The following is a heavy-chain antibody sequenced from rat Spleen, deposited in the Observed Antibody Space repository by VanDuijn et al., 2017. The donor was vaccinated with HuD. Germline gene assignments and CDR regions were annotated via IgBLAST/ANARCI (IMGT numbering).Heavy chain of an antibody. J-gene: IGHJ2*01. Sequence: QVQLKESGPGLVQPSQTLSLICTVSGFSLISHSVHWVRQPPGKGLEWMGGIWGDGSTDYNSVLKSRLTISRDTSKSQVFLKMNSLQTDDTAIYFCARGGYNYFDYWGQGVVVTVSS. CDR3: ARGGYNYFDY. D-gene: IGHD1-11*01. CDR1: GFSLISHS. V-gene: IGHV2-1*01. CDR2: IWGDGST.